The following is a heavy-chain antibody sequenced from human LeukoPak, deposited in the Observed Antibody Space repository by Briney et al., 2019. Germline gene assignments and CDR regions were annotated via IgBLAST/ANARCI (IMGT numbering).Heavy chain of an antibody. D-gene: IGHD3-10*01. J-gene: IGHJ4*02. CDR1: GFTFDDYG. V-gene: IGHV3-20*04. Sequence: GRSLRLSCAASGFTFDDYGMSCVRQAPGRGLEWVSGINWNGGSTGYADSVKGRFTISRDNAKNSLYLQMNTLRVEDTALYYCARDRSSPGAHYAYWGQGPLVTVSS. CDR2: INWNGGST. CDR3: ARDRSSPGAHYAY.